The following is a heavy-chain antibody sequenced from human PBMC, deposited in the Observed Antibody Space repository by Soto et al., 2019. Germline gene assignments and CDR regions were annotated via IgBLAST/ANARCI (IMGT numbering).Heavy chain of an antibody. CDR3: ARLNYYGSGPWLDV. Sequence: QLQLQESGPGLVKPSETLSLTCTVSGGSIRSSSYYWGWIRQSPGKGLEWIGSIYYSGSTYYNPSLKSRVTISVDTSKNQFSLKLSSVTAADTAVYYCARLNYYGSGPWLDVWGQGTTVTVSS. D-gene: IGHD3-10*01. V-gene: IGHV4-39*01. J-gene: IGHJ6*02. CDR2: IYYSGST. CDR1: GGSIRSSSYY.